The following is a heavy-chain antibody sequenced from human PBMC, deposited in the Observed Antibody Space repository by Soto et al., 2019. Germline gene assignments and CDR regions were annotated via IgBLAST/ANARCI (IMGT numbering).Heavy chain of an antibody. CDR3: AKARPGTETHWTDDY. J-gene: IGHJ4*02. V-gene: IGHV3-23*01. D-gene: IGHD1-1*01. CDR1: GFTFSNYA. Sequence: EVQLLESGGGLVQPGGSLRLSCEASGFTFSNYAMSWFRQAPGKGLEWVAAIRGSGASTYYAHTYYADSMKGRFTISRDNSKSTLYLQINSLRVEDTAVHYCAKARPGTETHWTDDYGGQGTLVTVSS. CDR2: IRGSGAST.